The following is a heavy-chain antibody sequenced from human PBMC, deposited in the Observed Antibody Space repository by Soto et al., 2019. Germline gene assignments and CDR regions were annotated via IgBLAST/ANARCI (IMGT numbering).Heavy chain of an antibody. D-gene: IGHD6-13*01. V-gene: IGHV4-59*01. CDR2: IYYSGST. CDR3: ARDGGSSWYDFVY. J-gene: IGHJ4*02. CDR1: GGSISSYY. Sequence: SETLSLTCTVSGGSISSYYWSWIRQPPGKGLEWIGYIYYSGSTNYNPSLKSRVTISVDTSKNQFSLKLSSVTAADTAVYYCARDGGSSWYDFVYWGQGTLVTAPQ.